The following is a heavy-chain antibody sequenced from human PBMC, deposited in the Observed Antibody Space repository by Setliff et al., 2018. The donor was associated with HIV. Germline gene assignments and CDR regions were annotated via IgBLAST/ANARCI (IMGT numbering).Heavy chain of an antibody. Sequence: GGSLRLSCAASGFTFSNGWMSWVRQAPGKGLAWVSAISGSDSSTYYADSVKGRFTIPRDNSKNTLYLQMSSLRAEDTAVYYCARKSYYNFWSGPGAFDIWGQGTMVTVSS. CDR1: GFTFSNGW. CDR2: ISGSDSST. J-gene: IGHJ3*02. D-gene: IGHD3-3*01. V-gene: IGHV3-23*01. CDR3: ARKSYYNFWSGPGAFDI.